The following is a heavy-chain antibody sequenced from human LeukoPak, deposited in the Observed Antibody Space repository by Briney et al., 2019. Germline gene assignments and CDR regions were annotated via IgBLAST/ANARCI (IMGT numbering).Heavy chain of an antibody. D-gene: IGHD6-13*01. CDR1: GFTFSDYY. V-gene: IGHV3-11*05. CDR2: ISSSGSYT. CDR3: ARDATAAGRFDP. J-gene: IGHJ5*02. Sequence: GGSLRLSCAASGFTFSDYYMSWIRQAPGKGLEWVSYISSSGSYTNYADSVKGQFTISRDNAKNSLYLQMNSLRAKDTAVYYCARDATAAGRFDPWGQGTLVTVSS.